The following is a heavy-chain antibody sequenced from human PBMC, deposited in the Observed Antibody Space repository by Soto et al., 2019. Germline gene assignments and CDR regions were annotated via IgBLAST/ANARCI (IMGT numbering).Heavy chain of an antibody. V-gene: IGHV1-2*02. CDR3: ARAGRGYSYGYCFDY. CDR2: INPNSGGT. Sequence: GASVKVSCKASGYTFTGYYMRWVRQAPGQGLEWMGWINPNSGGTNYAQKFQGRVTMTRDTSISTAYMELSRLRSDDTAVYYCARAGRGYSYGYCFDYWGQGTLVTVSS. D-gene: IGHD5-18*01. J-gene: IGHJ4*02. CDR1: GYTFTGYY.